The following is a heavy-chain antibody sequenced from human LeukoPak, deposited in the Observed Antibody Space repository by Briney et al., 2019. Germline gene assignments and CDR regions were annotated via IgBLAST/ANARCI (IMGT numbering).Heavy chain of an antibody. D-gene: IGHD6-19*01. J-gene: IGHJ4*02. Sequence: GGSLRLSCAASGFTFSSYSMNWVRQTPGKGLDWVSSISGSSTHIYYADSVKGRFTISRDNAKNSLYLQMNSLRAEDTAVYYCARALEPSIAVIDYWGQGTLVTVSS. V-gene: IGHV3-21*01. CDR1: GFTFSSYS. CDR3: ARALEPSIAVIDY. CDR2: ISGSSTHI.